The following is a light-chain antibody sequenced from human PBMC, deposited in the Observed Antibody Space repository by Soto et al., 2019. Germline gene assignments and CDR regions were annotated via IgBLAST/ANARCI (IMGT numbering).Light chain of an antibody. J-gene: IGLJ2*01. CDR3: AAWDDSLMGVV. CDR1: SSNIGSNT. Sequence: QSVLTQPPSVSGTPGQRVTISCSGSSSNIGSNTVNWYQQLPGTAPKLLIYSNNQRPSGVPDRFSGSKSGTSASLAISGLQSEDEADYYCAAWDDSLMGVVFGGGTKVTVL. V-gene: IGLV1-44*01. CDR2: SNN.